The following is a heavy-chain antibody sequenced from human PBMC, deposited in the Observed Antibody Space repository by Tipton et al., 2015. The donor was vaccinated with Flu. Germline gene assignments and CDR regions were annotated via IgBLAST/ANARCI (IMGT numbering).Heavy chain of an antibody. Sequence: SLRLSCAASGFTFGSYGMHWVRQAPGKGLEWVAYLWYDGGNVHYGDSVKGRFTISRDSSKKTVYLHMTSLRVEDTAVYFCAREGPSDYGMDVWGQGTTVTVSS. CDR2: LWYDGGNV. CDR3: AREGPSDYGMDV. V-gene: IGHV3-33*01. J-gene: IGHJ6*02. CDR1: GFTFGSYG.